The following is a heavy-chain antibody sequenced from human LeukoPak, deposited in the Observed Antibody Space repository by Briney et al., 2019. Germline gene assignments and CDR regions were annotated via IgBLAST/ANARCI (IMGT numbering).Heavy chain of an antibody. CDR3: ARDGAVAGTAYPEY. Sequence: ASVKVSCKASGYTFTGYYMHWVRQAPGQGLEWMGWINPNSGGTNYAQKFQGRVTMTRDTSISTAYMELSSLTSDDTALYYCARDGAVAGTAYPEYWGQGTLVTVSS. D-gene: IGHD6-19*01. V-gene: IGHV1-2*02. J-gene: IGHJ4*02. CDR2: INPNSGGT. CDR1: GYTFTGYY.